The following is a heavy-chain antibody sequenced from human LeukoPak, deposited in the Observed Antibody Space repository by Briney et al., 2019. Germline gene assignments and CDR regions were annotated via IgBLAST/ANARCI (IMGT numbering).Heavy chain of an antibody. Sequence: GGLLRLSRAASGFRISNFAMSWVRQAPGKGLEWVSLIIGSSGDTLYADSVKGRFTISRDISKNRLYLQMNSLRAEDTALYYCAKGAYDCSQMGYFEDWGQGPLVTVSS. CDR3: AKGAYDCSQMGYFED. V-gene: IGHV3-23*01. D-gene: IGHD5-12*01. CDR2: IIGSSGDT. CDR1: GFRISNFA. J-gene: IGHJ4*02.